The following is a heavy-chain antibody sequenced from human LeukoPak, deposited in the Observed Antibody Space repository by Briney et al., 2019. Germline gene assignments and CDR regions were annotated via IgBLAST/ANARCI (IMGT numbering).Heavy chain of an antibody. Sequence: SETLSLTCTVSGGSISSSSYYWGWIRQPPGKGLEWIGSTYYSGSTYYNPSLKSRVTISVDTSKNQFSLKLSSVTAADTAVYYCARGYYDFWSGYNNWFDPWGQGTLVTVSS. CDR1: GGSISSSSYY. D-gene: IGHD3-3*01. J-gene: IGHJ5*02. CDR2: TYYSGST. V-gene: IGHV4-39*07. CDR3: ARGYYDFWSGYNNWFDP.